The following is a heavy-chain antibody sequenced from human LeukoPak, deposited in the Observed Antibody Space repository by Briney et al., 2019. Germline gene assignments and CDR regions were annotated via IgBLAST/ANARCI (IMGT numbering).Heavy chain of an antibody. CDR3: ARVSTNYYYYGMDV. Sequence: GGSLRLSCAASGFTFSSYLMSWVRQAPGKGLEWVANIKQDGSEKYYVDSVKGRFTISRDNAKNSLYLQMNSLRAEDTAVYYCARVSTNYYYYGMDVWGQGTTVTVSS. J-gene: IGHJ6*02. CDR1: GFTFSSYL. V-gene: IGHV3-7*04. CDR2: IKQDGSEK.